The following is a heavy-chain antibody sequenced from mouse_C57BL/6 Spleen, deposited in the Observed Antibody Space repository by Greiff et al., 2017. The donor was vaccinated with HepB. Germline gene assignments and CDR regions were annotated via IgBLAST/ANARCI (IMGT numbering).Heavy chain of an antibody. V-gene: IGHV1-62-2*01. CDR3: ARHKDKGYYGSSLSAMDY. D-gene: IGHD1-1*01. Sequence: VQLQQSGAELVKPGASVKLSCKASGYTFTEYTIHWVKQRSGQGLEWIGWFYPGSGSIKYNEKFKDKATLTADKSTSTVYMELSRLTSEESAVYFCARHKDKGYYGSSLSAMDYWGQGTSVTVSS. J-gene: IGHJ4*01. CDR1: GYTFTEYT. CDR2: FYPGSGSI.